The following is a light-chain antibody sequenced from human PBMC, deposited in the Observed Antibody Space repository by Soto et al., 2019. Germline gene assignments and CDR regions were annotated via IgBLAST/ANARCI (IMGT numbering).Light chain of an antibody. V-gene: IGKV3-20*01. CDR3: QQYGNSWT. Sequence: EIVMTQSPGTLSLSPGERATLSCRASQSVGSSYLAWYQQKPGQAPRVLIYCTSSRATGIPDRFSGSGSGTDFTLTISRLEPEDFAVYYCQQYGNSWTFGQGTKVDIK. CDR1: QSVGSSY. CDR2: CTS. J-gene: IGKJ1*01.